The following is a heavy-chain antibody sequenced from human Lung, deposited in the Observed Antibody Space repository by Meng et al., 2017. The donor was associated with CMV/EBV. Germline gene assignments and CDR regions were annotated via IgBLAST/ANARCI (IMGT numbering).Heavy chain of an antibody. CDR1: GYTFTHHG. Sequence: QLQLVQSGAEVKKPGASVRVSCTASGYTFTHHGISWIRQAPGQGLEWMGWISCYNGDTNYAQTLQGRVTMTTDTSTSTAYMELRSLRSDDTAVYYCARVEVGITSGDYWGQGTLVTVSS. V-gene: IGHV1-18*01. CDR3: ARVEVGITSGDY. CDR2: ISCYNGDT. J-gene: IGHJ4*02. D-gene: IGHD1-26*01.